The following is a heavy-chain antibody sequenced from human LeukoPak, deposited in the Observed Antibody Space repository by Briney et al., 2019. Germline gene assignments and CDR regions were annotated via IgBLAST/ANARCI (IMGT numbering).Heavy chain of an antibody. D-gene: IGHD3-22*01. Sequence: GGSLRLSCAASGFTFSSYAMNWVRQAPGKGLGWVSAISISGGSTDYADSVKGRFTIYRDNSKHTLYLQMNSLRAEDTAVYYCAKDHSSGYSYFDYWGQGTLVTVSS. CDR1: GFTFSSYA. J-gene: IGHJ4*02. V-gene: IGHV3-23*01. CDR2: ISISGGST. CDR3: AKDHSSGYSYFDY.